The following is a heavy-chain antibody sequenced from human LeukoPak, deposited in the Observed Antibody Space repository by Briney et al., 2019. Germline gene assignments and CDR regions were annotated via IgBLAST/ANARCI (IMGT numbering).Heavy chain of an antibody. Sequence: PSETLSLTCTVSGGSISSYYWSWIRQPPGKGLEWIGYIYYRGSTNYNPSLKSRVTISVDTSKNQFSLKLSSVTAADTAVYYCARHEGIAAALENWFDPWGQGTLVTVSS. D-gene: IGHD6-13*01. J-gene: IGHJ5*02. V-gene: IGHV4-59*01. CDR1: GGSISSYY. CDR2: IYYRGST. CDR3: ARHEGIAAALENWFDP.